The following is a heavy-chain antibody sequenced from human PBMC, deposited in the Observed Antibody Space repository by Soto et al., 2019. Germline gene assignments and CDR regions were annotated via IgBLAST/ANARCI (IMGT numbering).Heavy chain of an antibody. J-gene: IGHJ4*02. CDR1: GYSFSNYW. V-gene: IGHV5-51*01. D-gene: IGHD6-19*01. Sequence: EVQLVQSGAEVKKPGESLTISCQGSGYSFSNYWIGWVRQMPGKGLEWMGIINPSDSDTRYSLSFQGQVTISVDKSISIAYVQWSSLKASDTAVYFGARSFTAGTADDYWGQGTLVTVSS. CDR3: ARSFTAGTADDY. CDR2: INPSDSDT.